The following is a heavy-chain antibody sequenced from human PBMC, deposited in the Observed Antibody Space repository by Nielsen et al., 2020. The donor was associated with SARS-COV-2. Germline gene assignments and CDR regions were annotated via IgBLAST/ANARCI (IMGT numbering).Heavy chain of an antibody. CDR1: GFTFNTYA. CDR3: ANDFGDCGSSTCRPK. Sequence: GESLKISCAASGFTFNTYAMSWIRQAPGKGLEWISAISGGGTNSFYADSVKGRFTIPRDNSNHTLYLQLTNLRAEDTAVYYCANDFGDCGSSTCRPKWGQGSRITVSS. J-gene: IGHJ4*02. D-gene: IGHD2-2*01. V-gene: IGHV3-23*01. CDR2: ISGGGTNS.